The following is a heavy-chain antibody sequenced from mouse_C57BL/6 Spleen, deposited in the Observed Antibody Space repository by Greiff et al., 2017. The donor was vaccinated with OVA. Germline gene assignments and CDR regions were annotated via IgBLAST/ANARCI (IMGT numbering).Heavy chain of an antibody. CDR1: GYTFTSYW. Sequence: QVQLQQPGAELVKPGASVKLSCKASGYTFTSYWMQWVKQRPGQGLEWIGEIDPSDSYTTYNQKFKGKATLTVDTSSSTAYMQLSSLTSEDSAVYYCARRGYDYDNYWGQGTTLTVSS. CDR3: ARRGYDYDNY. J-gene: IGHJ2*01. V-gene: IGHV1-50*01. CDR2: IDPSDSYT. D-gene: IGHD2-4*01.